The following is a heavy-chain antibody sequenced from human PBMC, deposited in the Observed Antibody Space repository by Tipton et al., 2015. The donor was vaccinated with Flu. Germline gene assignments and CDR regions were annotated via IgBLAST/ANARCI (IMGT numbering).Heavy chain of an antibody. Sequence: TLSLTCTVSGGSISSGSYYWSWIRQPAGKGLEWIGRIYTSGSTNYNPSLKSRVTISVDTSKNQFSLKLSSVTAADTAVYYCARDLFGEKDWFDPWGQGTLVNVSS. J-gene: IGHJ5*02. CDR1: GGSISSGSYY. D-gene: IGHD3-10*01. CDR3: ARDLFGEKDWFDP. V-gene: IGHV4-61*02. CDR2: IYTSGST.